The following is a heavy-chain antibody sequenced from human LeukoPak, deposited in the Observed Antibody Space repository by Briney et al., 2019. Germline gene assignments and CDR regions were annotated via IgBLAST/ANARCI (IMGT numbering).Heavy chain of an antibody. D-gene: IGHD3-10*01. Sequence: GRSLRLSCAASGFTFSSYAMHWVRQAPGKGLEWVAVISYDGSNKYYADSVKGRFTISRDNSKNTLYRQMNSLRADDTALYHCARGNYGMDVWGQGTTVTVSS. J-gene: IGHJ6*02. CDR2: ISYDGSNK. CDR1: GFTFSSYA. V-gene: IGHV3-30-3*01. CDR3: ARGNYGMDV.